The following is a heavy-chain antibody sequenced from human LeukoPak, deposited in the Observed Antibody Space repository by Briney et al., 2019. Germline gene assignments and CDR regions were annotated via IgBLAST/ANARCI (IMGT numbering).Heavy chain of an antibody. V-gene: IGHV3-23*01. CDR3: AKGSSSGGTRNWFDP. Sequence: GGSLSLSCAASGFTFSSYAMSWVRQAPGKGLEWVSAISGSGGSAYYADSVKGRFTISRDNSKNTLYLQMNSLRAEDTAIYYCAKGSSSGGTRNWFDPWGQGTLVTVSS. CDR2: ISGSGGSA. J-gene: IGHJ5*02. D-gene: IGHD6-19*01. CDR1: GFTFSSYA.